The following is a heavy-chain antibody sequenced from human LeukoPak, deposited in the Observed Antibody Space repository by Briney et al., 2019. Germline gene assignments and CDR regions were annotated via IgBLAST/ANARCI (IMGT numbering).Heavy chain of an antibody. D-gene: IGHD2-15*01. V-gene: IGHV4-34*01. CDR1: GGSFSGNY. Sequence: PSETLSLTCAVYGGSFSGNYWSWIRQPPGKGLEWIGEINHSGSTNYNPSLKSRVTISEDTSKNQFSLKLSSVTAADTAVYYCARGGYCSGGSCYSDFDYWGQGTLVTVSS. J-gene: IGHJ4*02. CDR2: INHSGST. CDR3: ARGGYCSGGSCYSDFDY.